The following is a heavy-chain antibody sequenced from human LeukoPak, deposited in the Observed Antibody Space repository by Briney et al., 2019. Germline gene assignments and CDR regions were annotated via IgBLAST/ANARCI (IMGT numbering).Heavy chain of an antibody. V-gene: IGHV3-30-3*01. CDR3: ARDLSYSNYVGYYMDV. Sequence: GGSLRLSCAASGFTFSSYAMHWVRQAPGKGLEWVAVISYDGSNKYYADSVKGRFTISRDNSKNTLYLQMNSLRAEDTAVYYCARDLSYSNYVGYYMDVWGKGTTVTVSS. J-gene: IGHJ6*03. D-gene: IGHD4-11*01. CDR1: GFTFSSYA. CDR2: ISYDGSNK.